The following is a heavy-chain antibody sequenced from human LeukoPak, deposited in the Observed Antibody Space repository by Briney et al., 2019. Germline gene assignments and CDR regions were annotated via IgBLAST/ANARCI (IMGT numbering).Heavy chain of an antibody. CDR1: GFTFNNYH. V-gene: IGHV3-30*03. D-gene: IGHD1-7*01. J-gene: IGHJ4*02. CDR3: AAEGGTSGRAGYFIY. CDR2: ISNDGDNK. Sequence: GGSLRLSCAASGFTFNNYHMHWVRQAPGKGLEWVALISNDGDNKVYAESVKGRFTISRDDSKNTLYLEMSSLSADDTAVYSCAAEGGTSGRAGYFIYWGQGSLLTVSS.